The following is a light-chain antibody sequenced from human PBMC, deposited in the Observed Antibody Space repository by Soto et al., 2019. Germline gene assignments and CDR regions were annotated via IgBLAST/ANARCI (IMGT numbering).Light chain of an antibody. Sequence: EIVLTQSPVTLSSSPGERGTLSCRASQSIGSYLAWYQHRRGQAPRLLIYDASDRAPGIPARFSGSGSGTDFTLTITSLEPEDFAVYYCQQRSTWPPTFGPGTKVEIK. CDR3: QQRSTWPPT. CDR2: DAS. V-gene: IGKV3-11*01. J-gene: IGKJ3*01. CDR1: QSIGSY.